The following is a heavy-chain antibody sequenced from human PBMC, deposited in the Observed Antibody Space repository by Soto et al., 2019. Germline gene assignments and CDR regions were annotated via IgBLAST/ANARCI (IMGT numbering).Heavy chain of an antibody. CDR3: AKSSHADYHILTGSSFNYYYYYGMDV. Sequence: GGSLRLSCAASGFTFSSYGMHWVRQAPGKGLEGVAVISYDGSNKYYADSVKGRFTISRDNSKNTLYLQMNSLRAEDTAVYYCAKSSHADYHILTGSSFNYYYYYGMDVWGQGTTVTVSS. V-gene: IGHV3-30*18. CDR1: GFTFSSYG. D-gene: IGHD3-9*01. J-gene: IGHJ6*02. CDR2: ISYDGSNK.